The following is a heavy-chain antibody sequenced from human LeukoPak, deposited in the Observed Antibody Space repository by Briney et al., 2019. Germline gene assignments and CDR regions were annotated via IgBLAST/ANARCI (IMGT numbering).Heavy chain of an antibody. CDR1: GFTFNAYT. Sequence: GGSLRLSCGASGFTFNAYTMHWVRQVPGKGLEWVSSMSSSRDYVFYADSVKGRFTIFRDNANQSLDLEMSSLRGEDTAIYYCARGLVGAAFDYWGQGTLVTVSS. D-gene: IGHD1-26*01. CDR2: MSSSRDYV. CDR3: ARGLVGAAFDY. J-gene: IGHJ4*02. V-gene: IGHV3-21*01.